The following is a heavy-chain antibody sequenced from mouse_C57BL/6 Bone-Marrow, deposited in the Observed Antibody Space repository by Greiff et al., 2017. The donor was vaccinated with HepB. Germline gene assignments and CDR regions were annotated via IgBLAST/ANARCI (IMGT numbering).Heavy chain of an antibody. D-gene: IGHD2-2*01. Sequence: QVQLQQSGAELVKPGASVKISCKASGYAFSSYWMNWVKQRPGKGLEWIGQIYPGDGDTNYNGKFKGKATLTADKSSSTAYMQLSSLTSEDSAVYFCARDKATMVTTRAYWGQGTLVTVSA. CDR2: IYPGDGDT. CDR3: ARDKATMVTTRAY. V-gene: IGHV1-80*01. CDR1: GYAFSSYW. J-gene: IGHJ3*01.